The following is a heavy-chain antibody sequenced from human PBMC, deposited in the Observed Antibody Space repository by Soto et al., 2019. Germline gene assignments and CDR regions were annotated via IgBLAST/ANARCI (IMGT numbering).Heavy chain of an antibody. Sequence: QVQLVQSGAEVKKPGSSVKVSCKASGGTFSSYPISWVRQAPGQGPEWMGRIIPILNIANYAQKFQGRVTLTADKSTNTAYMELSSLRSEDTAVYYCARTRAATDSLYWFDPWGQGTLVTVSS. J-gene: IGHJ5*02. V-gene: IGHV1-69*02. D-gene: IGHD2-21*01. CDR3: ARTRAATDSLYWFDP. CDR2: IIPILNIA. CDR1: GGTFSSYP.